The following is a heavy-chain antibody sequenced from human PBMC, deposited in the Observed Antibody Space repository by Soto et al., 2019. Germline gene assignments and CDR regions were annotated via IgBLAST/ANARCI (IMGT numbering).Heavy chain of an antibody. D-gene: IGHD3-3*01. CDR3: AKDKDWSGVYGMDV. CDR2: ISYDGSNK. J-gene: IGHJ6*02. V-gene: IGHV3-30*18. CDR1: GFTFSSYG. Sequence: QVQLVESGGGVVQPGRSLRLSCAASGFTFSSYGMHWVRQAPGKGLEWVAVISYDGSNKYYADSVKGRFTISRDNSKNTLYLQMNSLRAEDTAVYYCAKDKDWSGVYGMDVWGQGTTVTVSS.